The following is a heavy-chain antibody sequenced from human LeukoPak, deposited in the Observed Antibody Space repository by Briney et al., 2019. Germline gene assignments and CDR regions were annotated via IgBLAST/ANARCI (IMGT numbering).Heavy chain of an antibody. Sequence: GGSLRLSCAASGFTFSDYYMSWIRQAPGEGLEWISYITSSGSAIYYADSVKGRFTISRDNARNSLYLQMNNLRAEDTAVYYCARDYVSTGFTFDYWGQGTLVTVSS. V-gene: IGHV3-11*01. D-gene: IGHD3-22*01. J-gene: IGHJ4*02. CDR1: GFTFSDYY. CDR2: ITSSGSAI. CDR3: ARDYVSTGFTFDY.